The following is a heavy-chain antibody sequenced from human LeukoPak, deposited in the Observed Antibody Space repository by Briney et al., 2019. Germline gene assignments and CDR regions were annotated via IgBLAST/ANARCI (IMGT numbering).Heavy chain of an antibody. Sequence: GSLRLSCAASGFTFSSYSMNWVRQAPGKGLEWVSSISSSSSYIYYADSVKGRFTISRDNAKNSLYLQMNSLRAEDTAVYYCAREVVVPAGLYYYYYYGMDVWGQGTTVTVSS. V-gene: IGHV3-21*01. CDR3: AREVVVPAGLYYYYYYGMDV. J-gene: IGHJ6*02. CDR2: ISSSSSYI. D-gene: IGHD2-2*01. CDR1: GFTFSSYS.